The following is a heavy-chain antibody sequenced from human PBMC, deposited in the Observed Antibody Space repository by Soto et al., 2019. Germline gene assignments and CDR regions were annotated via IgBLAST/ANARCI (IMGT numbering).Heavy chain of an antibody. J-gene: IGHJ4*02. CDR3: TIQSYDSSGYYTHPFDY. Sequence: GGSLRLSCTASGFTFGDYAMSWFREAPGKGLKWVGFIRSKAYGATTEYAASVKGRYTNSRDDSKSIAYLQMNSLKTEDAAVYYCTIQSYDSSGYYTHPFDYWGQGTLVTVSS. D-gene: IGHD3-22*01. CDR1: GFTFGDYA. CDR2: IRSKAYGATT. V-gene: IGHV3-49*03.